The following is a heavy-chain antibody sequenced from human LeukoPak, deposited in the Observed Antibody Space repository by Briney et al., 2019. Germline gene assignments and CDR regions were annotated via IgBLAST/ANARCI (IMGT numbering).Heavy chain of an antibody. J-gene: IGHJ4*02. Sequence: PSETLSLTCTVSGGSISRYYWSWIRQPPGKGLEWIGYIYYSGSTYYNPSLKSRVTISVDTSKNQFSLKLSSVTAADTAVYYCASATDYDYVWGSFTIDYWGQGTLVTVSS. D-gene: IGHD3-16*01. CDR3: ASATDYDYVWGSFTIDY. CDR2: IYYSGST. CDR1: GGSISRYY. V-gene: IGHV4-59*06.